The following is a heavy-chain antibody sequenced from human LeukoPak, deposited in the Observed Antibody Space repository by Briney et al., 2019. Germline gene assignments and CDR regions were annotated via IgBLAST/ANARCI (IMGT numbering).Heavy chain of an antibody. Sequence: GASVEVSCKASGGTFGSYAISWVRQAPGQGLEWMGGIIPIFGTANYAQKFQGRVTITADESTSTAYMELSSLRSEDTAVYYCARDHYGDVNYYYYYMDVWGKGTTVTVSS. CDR2: IIPIFGTA. J-gene: IGHJ6*03. CDR1: GGTFGSYA. CDR3: ARDHYGDVNYYYYYMDV. D-gene: IGHD4-17*01. V-gene: IGHV1-69*13.